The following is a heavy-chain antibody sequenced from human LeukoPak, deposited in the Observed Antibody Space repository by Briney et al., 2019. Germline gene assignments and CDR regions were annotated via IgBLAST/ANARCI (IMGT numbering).Heavy chain of an antibody. Sequence: SETLSLTCTVSGGSISSYYWNWIRQPAGKGPEWTGRIYSSGSTDYNPSLKSRVTMSVDTSKNQFSLNLSSVTAADSAVYYCARARGRLLLIDYWGQGTLVTVSS. D-gene: IGHD2-15*01. CDR3: ARARGRLLLIDY. CDR2: IYSSGST. CDR1: GGSISSYY. J-gene: IGHJ4*02. V-gene: IGHV4-4*07.